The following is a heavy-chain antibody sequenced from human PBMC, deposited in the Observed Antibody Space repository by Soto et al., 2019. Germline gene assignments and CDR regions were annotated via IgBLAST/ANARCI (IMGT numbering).Heavy chain of an antibody. CDR1: CFTVSIKY. J-gene: IGHJ6*02. CDR2: IWSAGLI. V-gene: IGHV3-53*01. CDR3: AREAPMDV. Sequence: LXLSFAASCFTVSIKYMSWVRQAPGKGLEWVSIIWSAGLIYYADSVRGRFTISRDISKNILYLEMTSLRADDTAVYYCAREAPMDVWGQGTTVTVSS.